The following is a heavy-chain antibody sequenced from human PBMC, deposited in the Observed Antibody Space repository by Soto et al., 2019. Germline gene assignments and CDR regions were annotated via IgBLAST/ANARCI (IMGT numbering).Heavy chain of an antibody. CDR2: IWYDGSNK. D-gene: IGHD6-13*01. CDR3: ARTSLIAAAGLFDY. V-gene: IGHV3-33*01. CDR1: GFTFRSYV. J-gene: IGHJ4*02. Sequence: LRLSCAASGFTFRSYVMHWVRQAPGKGLEGVAVIWYDGSNKYYADSVKGRFTISRDNSKNTLYLQMNSLRAEDTAVYYCARTSLIAAAGLFDYWGQGTLVTVSS.